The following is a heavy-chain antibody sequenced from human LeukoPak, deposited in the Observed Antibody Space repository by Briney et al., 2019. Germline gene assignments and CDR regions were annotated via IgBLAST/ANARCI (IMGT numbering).Heavy chain of an antibody. CDR3: ASDLSTKYSIDY. V-gene: IGHV3-30*04. CDR2: ISYDGRTI. CDR1: GFTFRSYA. Sequence: GTSLRLSCADSGFTFRSYAIHWGRQAPGKGGERGAFISYDGRTIYYADSVKGGFTISRDNSKNTLSLQMNSLRSEDTAVYYCASDLSTKYSIDYWGQGALVTVSS. J-gene: IGHJ4*02. D-gene: IGHD2-2*01.